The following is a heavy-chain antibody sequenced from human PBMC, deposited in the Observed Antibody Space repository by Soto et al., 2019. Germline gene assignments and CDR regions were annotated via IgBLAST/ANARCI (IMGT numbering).Heavy chain of an antibody. Sequence: QVQLVESGGGVVQPGRSLRLSCAASGFTFSSYAMHWVRQAPGKGLEWVAVISYDGSNKYYADSVKGRFTISRDNSKNTXXLQMNSLRAEDTAVYYCARDLVVAATPPANYGMDVWGQGTTVTVSS. CDR2: ISYDGSNK. D-gene: IGHD2-15*01. CDR1: GFTFSSYA. V-gene: IGHV3-30-3*01. CDR3: ARDLVVAATPPANYGMDV. J-gene: IGHJ6*02.